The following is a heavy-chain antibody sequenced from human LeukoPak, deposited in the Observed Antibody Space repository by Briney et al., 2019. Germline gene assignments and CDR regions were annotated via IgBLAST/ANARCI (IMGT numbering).Heavy chain of an antibody. CDR2: MNPNSGNT. V-gene: IGHV1-8*01. CDR3: ARGSGTVTTGWFDP. J-gene: IGHJ5*02. Sequence: ASVKVSCKASGYTFTSYDINWVRQATGQGLEWMAWMNPNSGNTGYAQKFQGRVTMTRNTSISTAYMELSSLRSEDTAVYYCARGSGTVTTGWFDPWGQGALVTVSS. D-gene: IGHD4-11*01. CDR1: GYTFTSYD.